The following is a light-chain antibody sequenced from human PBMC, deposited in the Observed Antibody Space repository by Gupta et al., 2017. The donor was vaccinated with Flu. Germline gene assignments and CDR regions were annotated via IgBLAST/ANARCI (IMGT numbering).Light chain of an antibody. CDR3: SSYAGSFTFWI. CDR2: DVT. V-gene: IGLV2-11*01. CDR1: RSDVGGYNY. J-gene: IGLJ2*01. Sequence: QSALTQPRSVSGSPGQSVTISCTRSRSDVGGYNYVSWYHQHPGKDPKLMIYDVTKRPSGIPDRFSASKSGNTASLTISGLQADDEADYYCSSYAGSFTFWIFGGGTRLTVL.